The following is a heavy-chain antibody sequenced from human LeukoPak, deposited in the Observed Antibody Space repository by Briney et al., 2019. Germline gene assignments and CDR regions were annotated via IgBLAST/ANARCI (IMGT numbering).Heavy chain of an antibody. CDR2: IKEDGTEE. CDR1: GFTFSSSW. Sequence: HAGGSLRLSCAASGFTFSSSWMTWVRQAPGKGLEWVAHIKEDGTEEYYVDSVKGRFTISRDNAKNSLYLQMNSLRAEDTAVYYCASQSFGRFDPWGQGTRVTVSS. J-gene: IGHJ5*02. D-gene: IGHD3-16*01. V-gene: IGHV3-7*02. CDR3: ASQSFGRFDP.